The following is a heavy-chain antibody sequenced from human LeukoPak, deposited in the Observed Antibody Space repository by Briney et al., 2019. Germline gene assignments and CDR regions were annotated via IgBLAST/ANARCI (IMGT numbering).Heavy chain of an antibody. CDR2: IYYSGST. CDR3: ARVGGGLRSHFDY. D-gene: IGHD5-12*01. Sequence: LRLSCAASGFTFSTYWMHWIRQHPGKGLEWIGYIYYSGSTYYNPSLKSRVTISVDTSKNQFSLKLSSVTAADTAVYYCARVGGGLRSHFDYWGQGTLVTVSS. CDR1: GFTFSTYW. V-gene: IGHV4-31*02. J-gene: IGHJ4*02.